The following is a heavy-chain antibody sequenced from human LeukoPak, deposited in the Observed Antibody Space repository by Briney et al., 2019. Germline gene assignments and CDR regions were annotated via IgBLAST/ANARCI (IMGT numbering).Heavy chain of an antibody. CDR2: IYYSGST. V-gene: IGHV4-39*01. Sequence: SETLSLTCTVSGGSISSSSYYWGWIRQPPGKGLEWIGSIYYSGSTYYNPSLKSRVTISVDTSKNQFSLKLSSVTAADTAVYYCARRPNYYDSSGYYPWGQGTLVTVSS. J-gene: IGHJ5*02. D-gene: IGHD3-22*01. CDR1: GGSISSSSYY. CDR3: ARRPNYYDSSGYYP.